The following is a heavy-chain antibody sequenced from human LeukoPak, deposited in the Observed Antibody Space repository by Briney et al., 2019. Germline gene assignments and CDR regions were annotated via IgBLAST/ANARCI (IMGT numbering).Heavy chain of an antibody. CDR1: GYTFTGYY. D-gene: IGHD3-3*01. CDR2: INPNSGGT. J-gene: IGHJ6*02. CDR3: AREVTYYDFWSGYPLMDV. V-gene: IGHV1-2*02. Sequence: APVKVSCKASGYTFTGYYMHWVRQAPGQGLEWMGWINPNSGGTNYAQKFQGRVTMTRDTSISTAYMELSRLRSDDTAVYYCAREVTYYDFWSGYPLMDVWGQGTTVTVSS.